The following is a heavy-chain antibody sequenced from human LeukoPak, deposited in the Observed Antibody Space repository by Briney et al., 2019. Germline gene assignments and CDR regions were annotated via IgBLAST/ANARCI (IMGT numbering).Heavy chain of an antibody. CDR1: GFTFSSYG. J-gene: IGHJ4*02. CDR3: AKLQTDGFDY. CDR2: ISYDGSNK. Sequence: PGGSLRLSCAAPGFTFSSYGMHWVRQAPGKGLEWVAVISYDGSNKYYADSVKGRFTISRDNSKNTLYLQMNSLRAGDTAVYYCAKLQTDGFDYWGQGTLVTVSS. D-gene: IGHD1-1*01. V-gene: IGHV3-30*18.